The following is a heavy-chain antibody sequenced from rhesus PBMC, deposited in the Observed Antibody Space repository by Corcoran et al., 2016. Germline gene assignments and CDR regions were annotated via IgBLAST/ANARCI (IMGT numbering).Heavy chain of an antibody. CDR3: ARWSVSCNGHFDY. Sequence: QLQLQESGPGLVKPSETLSVTCAVSGGSISSSYWSWIRQAPGKGLEWIGYIYGSGRSTNYTPSLKRRVTLSVDTSTNQLSLKLSSVTAADTAVYYCARWSVSCNGHFDYWGQGVLVTVSS. V-gene: IGHV4-169*01. D-gene: IGHD6-25*01. CDR2: IYGSGRST. J-gene: IGHJ4*01. CDR1: GGSISSSY.